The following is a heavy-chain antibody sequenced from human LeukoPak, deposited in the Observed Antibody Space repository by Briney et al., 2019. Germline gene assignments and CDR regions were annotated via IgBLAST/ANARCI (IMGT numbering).Heavy chain of an antibody. J-gene: IGHJ4*02. Sequence: GSLRLSCAASGFTFSSYSMNWVRQAPGKGLEWVSSISSSSSYIYHADSVKGRFTISRDNAKNSLYLQMNSLRAEDTAVYYCARDATSDYWGQGTLVTVSS. V-gene: IGHV3-21*01. CDR1: GFTFSSYS. CDR3: ARDATSDY. D-gene: IGHD2-15*01. CDR2: ISSSSSYI.